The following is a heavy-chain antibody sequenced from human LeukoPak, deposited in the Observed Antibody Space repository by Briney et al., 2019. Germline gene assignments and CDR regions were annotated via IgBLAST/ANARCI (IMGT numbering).Heavy chain of an antibody. CDR3: ARSWGGWYFDL. Sequence: SETLSLTCTVSGGSISSSSYYWGWIRQPPGKGLEWIGSIYHSGSTYYNPSLKRRVTISVDTSKNQFSLKLSSVTAADTAVYYCARSWGGWYFDLWGRGTLVTVSS. CDR1: GGSISSSSYY. V-gene: IGHV4-39*01. CDR2: IYHSGST. D-gene: IGHD3-16*01. J-gene: IGHJ2*01.